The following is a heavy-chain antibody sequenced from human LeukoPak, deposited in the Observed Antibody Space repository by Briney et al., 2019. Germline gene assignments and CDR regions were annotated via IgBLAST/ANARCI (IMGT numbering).Heavy chain of an antibody. CDR1: GFTFSSYW. CDR2: ISSSGSTI. D-gene: IGHD6-6*01. Sequence: GGSLRLSCAASGFTFSSYWMRWVRQAPGKGLEWVSYISSSGSTIYYADSVKGRFTISRDNAKNSLYLQMNSLRAEDTAVYYCARGQHSSSSNYMDVWGKGTTVTVSS. J-gene: IGHJ6*03. CDR3: ARGQHSSSSNYMDV. V-gene: IGHV3-11*04.